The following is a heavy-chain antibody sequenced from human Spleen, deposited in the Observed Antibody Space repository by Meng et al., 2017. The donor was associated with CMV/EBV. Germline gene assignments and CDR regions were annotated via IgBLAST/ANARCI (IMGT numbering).Heavy chain of an antibody. CDR1: GFTFRFYA. Sequence: GESLKISCAVSGFTFRFYAMSWVRQAPGKGLEWVSYISSSGSTIYYADSVKGRFTISRDNAKNSLYLQMNSLRAEDTAVYYCARDRVLREIFGVVGFDPWGQGTLVTVSS. CDR2: ISSSGSTI. CDR3: ARDRVLREIFGVVGFDP. D-gene: IGHD3-3*01. V-gene: IGHV3-11*04. J-gene: IGHJ5*02.